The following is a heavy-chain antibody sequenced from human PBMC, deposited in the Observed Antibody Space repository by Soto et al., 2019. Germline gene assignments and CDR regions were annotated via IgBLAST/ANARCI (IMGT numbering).Heavy chain of an antibody. CDR3: AAAPRY. J-gene: IGHJ4*02. CDR2: IYDSGST. CDR1: GGSLSSYY. D-gene: IGHD2-15*01. V-gene: IGHV4-59*01. Sequence: PSETLSLTWTVSGGSLSSYYWSWIRQPPGKGLEWIGYIYDSGSTNYNPSLKSRVTISVDTSKNQFSLRLTSVTAADTAVYYCAAAPRYWGQGTLVTVSS.